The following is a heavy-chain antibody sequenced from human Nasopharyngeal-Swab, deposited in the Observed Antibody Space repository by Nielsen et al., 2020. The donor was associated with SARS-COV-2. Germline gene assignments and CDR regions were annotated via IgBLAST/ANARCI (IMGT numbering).Heavy chain of an antibody. D-gene: IGHD4-17*01. CDR3: ARIRYRDYNDAFDL. Sequence: GESLKISCAASGFGFSSYWMSWVRLAPGKGLEWVANIKQDGSEKYYVDSLKGRFTVSRDNAKNSLYLQMNSLRAEDTAVYYCARIRYRDYNDAFDLWGQGTTVTVSS. CDR2: IKQDGSEK. J-gene: IGHJ3*01. CDR1: GFGFSSYW. V-gene: IGHV3-7*01.